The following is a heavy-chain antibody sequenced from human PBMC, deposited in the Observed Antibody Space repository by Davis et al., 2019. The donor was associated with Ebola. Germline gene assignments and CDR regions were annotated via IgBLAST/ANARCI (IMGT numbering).Heavy chain of an antibody. D-gene: IGHD3-3*01. CDR2: ISAVGYNT. J-gene: IGHJ5*01. CDR3: ARDCCTSGWFGY. V-gene: IGHV3-23*01. Sequence: GESLKISCAASGFTFSNYAMSWVRQAPGKGPEWVSGISAVGYNTYHADSVRGRFTISRDISKNTLSLQMNSLRADDTAVYYCARDCCTSGWFGYWGQGTLVTVSS. CDR1: GFTFSNYA.